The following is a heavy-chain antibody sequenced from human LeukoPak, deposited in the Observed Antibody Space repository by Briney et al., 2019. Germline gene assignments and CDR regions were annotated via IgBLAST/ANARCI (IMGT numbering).Heavy chain of an antibody. CDR3: AKDDPPIAGAFDI. J-gene: IGHJ3*02. V-gene: IGHV3-30*18. Sequence: GSLRLSCAASGFTFSSYGMHWVRQAPGKGLEWVAVISYDGSNKYYADSVKGRFTISRDNSKNTLYLQMNSLRAEDTAVYYCAKDDPPIAGAFDIWGQGTMVTVSS. CDR1: GFTFSSYG. CDR2: ISYDGSNK. D-gene: IGHD6-13*01.